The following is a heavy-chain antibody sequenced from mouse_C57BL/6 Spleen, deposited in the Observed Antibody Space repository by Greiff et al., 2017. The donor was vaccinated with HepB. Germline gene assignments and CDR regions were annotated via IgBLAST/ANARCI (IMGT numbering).Heavy chain of an antibody. V-gene: IGHV1-52*01. CDR3: ARTYYDYGYAMDY. Sequence: VQLQQPGAELVRPGSSVKLSCKASGYTFTSYWMHWVKQRPIQGLEWIGNIDPSDSETHYNQKFKDKATLTVDKSSSTAYMQLSSLTSEDSAVYYCARTYYDYGYAMDYWGQGTSVTVSS. CDR2: IDPSDSET. CDR1: GYTFTSYW. D-gene: IGHD2-4*01. J-gene: IGHJ4*01.